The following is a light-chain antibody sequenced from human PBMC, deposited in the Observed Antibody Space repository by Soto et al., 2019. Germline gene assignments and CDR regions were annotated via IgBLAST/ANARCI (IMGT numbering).Light chain of an antibody. J-gene: IGLJ2*01. CDR1: SSNIGSNY. CDR3: AAWDDSLSGYVV. CDR2: TNN. Sequence: QSVLTQPPSASGPPGQRVTISCSGSSSNIGSNYVYWYQQLPGTAPKLLIYTNNQRPSGVPDRFSGSKSGTSASLAISGLRSEDEAEYYCAAWDDSLSGYVVFGGGTQLTVL. V-gene: IGLV1-47*02.